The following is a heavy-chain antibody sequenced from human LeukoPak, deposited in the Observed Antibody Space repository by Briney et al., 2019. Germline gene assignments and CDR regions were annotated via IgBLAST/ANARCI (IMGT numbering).Heavy chain of an antibody. CDR3: ARDLAPMNYYESSGPRGY. Sequence: GGSLRLSCAASGFTVSSNYMSWVRRAPGKGLEWVSVIYSGGSTYYADSVKGRFTISRDNSKNTLYLQMNSLRAEDTAVYYCARDLAPMNYYESSGPRGYWGQGTLVTVSS. V-gene: IGHV3-66*01. J-gene: IGHJ4*02. CDR2: IYSGGST. CDR1: GFTVSSNY. D-gene: IGHD3-22*01.